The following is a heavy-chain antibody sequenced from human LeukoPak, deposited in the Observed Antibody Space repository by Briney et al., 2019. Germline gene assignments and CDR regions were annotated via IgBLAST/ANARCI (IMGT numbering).Heavy chain of an antibody. J-gene: IGHJ4*02. CDR1: GGSINSYY. CDR2: IYYSGST. D-gene: IGHD6-13*01. Sequence: SETLSLTCTVSGGSINSYYWTWIRQPPGKGLEWIGYIYYSGSTNYNPSLKSRPTISVDTAKNQFSLKLKSVTATDTAVYYCARMSNSSPIIDYWGQGTLVTVSS. V-gene: IGHV4-59*01. CDR3: ARMSNSSPIIDY.